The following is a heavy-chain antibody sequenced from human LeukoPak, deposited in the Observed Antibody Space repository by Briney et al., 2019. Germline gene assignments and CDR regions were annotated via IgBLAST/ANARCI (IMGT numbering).Heavy chain of an antibody. Sequence: PGGSLRLSCAASGFTFSSYGMHWARQAPGKGLEWVAFIRYDGSNKYYADSVKGRFTISRDNAKNSLYQQMNSLRAEDTAVYYCARSNSWSHTEYYFDYWGQGTLVTVSS. V-gene: IGHV3-30*02. J-gene: IGHJ4*02. CDR2: IRYDGSNK. D-gene: IGHD6-13*01. CDR3: ARSNSWSHTEYYFDY. CDR1: GFTFSSYG.